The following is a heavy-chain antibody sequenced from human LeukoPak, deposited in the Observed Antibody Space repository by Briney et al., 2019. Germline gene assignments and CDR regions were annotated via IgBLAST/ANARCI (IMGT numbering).Heavy chain of an antibody. CDR2: ISWNSGSI. CDR3: ATGQEVGYGDYNYLDAFDI. CDR1: GFTFDDYA. V-gene: IGHV3-9*01. J-gene: IGHJ3*02. D-gene: IGHD4-17*01. Sequence: PGGSLRLSCAASGFTFDDYAMHWVRQAPGKGLEWVSGISWNSGSIGYADSVKGRFTISRDNAKNSLYLQMNSLRAEDTALYYCATGQEVGYGDYNYLDAFDIWGQGTMVTVSS.